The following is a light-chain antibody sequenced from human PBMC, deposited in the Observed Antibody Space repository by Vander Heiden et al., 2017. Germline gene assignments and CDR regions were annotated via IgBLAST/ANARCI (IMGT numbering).Light chain of an antibody. CDR3: QQEDSTPQD. Sequence: DIVMTQSPDSLAVSLGERATINCKSSQSVLYSSNNKNYLAWYQQKPGQPPKLLIYWASTRLSGVPDRFSGRGSGTDFTLTISSLQAEDVAVYYCQQEDSTPQDFGGGTKVXIK. CDR2: WAS. J-gene: IGKJ4*01. V-gene: IGKV4-1*01. CDR1: QSVLYSSNNKNY.